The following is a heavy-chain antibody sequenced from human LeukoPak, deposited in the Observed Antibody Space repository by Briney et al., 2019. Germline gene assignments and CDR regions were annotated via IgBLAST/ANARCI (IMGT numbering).Heavy chain of an antibody. V-gene: IGHV4-59*08. CDR2: IYYTGAT. CDR1: GGSIGNNY. CDR3: AKYGNSGWVIDN. J-gene: IGHJ4*02. D-gene: IGHD6-19*01. Sequence: SETLSLTCTVSGGSIGNNYWTWIRQPPGKGLEYIGYIYYTGATNYNPSLKSRVTISVDTSKSQFSLKLSSVTAADTAVYFCAKYGNSGWVIDNWGQGALVTVPS.